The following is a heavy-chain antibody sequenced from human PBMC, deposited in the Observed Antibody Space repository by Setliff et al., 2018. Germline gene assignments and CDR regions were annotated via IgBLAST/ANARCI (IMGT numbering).Heavy chain of an antibody. CDR3: SKLVRYCTTTACQGASGAEF. D-gene: IGHD2-8*01. CDR2: ISAYTGNT. J-gene: IGHJ4*02. CDR1: GYTFSHSG. Sequence: ASVKVSCKASGYTFSHSGITWVRQAPGQGLEWMGWISAYTGNTNYAQKLQGRVTMTTDASTNTAYLELRSLTSDDTAVYYCSKLVRYCTTTACQGASGAEFWGQGTLVTVSS. V-gene: IGHV1-18*01.